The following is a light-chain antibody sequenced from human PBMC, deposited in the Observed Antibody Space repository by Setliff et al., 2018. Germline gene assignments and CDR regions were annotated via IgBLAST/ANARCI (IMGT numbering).Light chain of an antibody. CDR1: NSDVGGHNY. CDR2: DVS. V-gene: IGLV2-14*03. CDR3: SSYTTSSTYV. Sequence: QSVLTQPASVSGSPGQSISISCTGSNSDVGGHNYVSWYQQHPGKAPKLLISDVSHRPSGVSIRFSGSKSGNTASLTISGLQAEDEADYYCSSYTTSSTYVFGTGTKVTVL. J-gene: IGLJ1*01.